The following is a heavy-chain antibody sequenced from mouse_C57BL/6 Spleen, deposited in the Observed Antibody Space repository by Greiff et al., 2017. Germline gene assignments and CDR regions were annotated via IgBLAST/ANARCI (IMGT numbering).Heavy chain of an antibody. D-gene: IGHD1-1*01. V-gene: IGHV1-53*01. CDR1: GYTFTSYW. CDR2: INPSNGGT. J-gene: IGHJ3*01. Sequence: QVQLQQPGTELVKPGDSVKLSCKASGYTFTSYWMHWVKQRPGQGLEWIGNINPSNGGTNYNEKFKRKATRTVDKSSSTAYMQLSSLTSEDSAVCKCAGDGGYYVAYWGQGTLVTVS. CDR3: AGDGGYYVAY.